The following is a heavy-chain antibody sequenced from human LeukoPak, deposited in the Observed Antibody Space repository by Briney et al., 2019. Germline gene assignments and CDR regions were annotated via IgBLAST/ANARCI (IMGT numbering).Heavy chain of an antibody. CDR1: GFTFSNYA. CDR2: IYGDDDKT. V-gene: IGHV3-23*01. Sequence: GGSLRLSCVASGFTFSNYAMTWVRQAPGKGLEMVSGIYGDDDKTVYGDAVKGRFTISRDNSKNTLFLQMNSLRAEDTAVYYCARAGGMRGSGWYFFDYWGQGTLVTVSS. CDR3: ARAGGMRGSGWYFFDY. J-gene: IGHJ4*02. D-gene: IGHD6-19*01.